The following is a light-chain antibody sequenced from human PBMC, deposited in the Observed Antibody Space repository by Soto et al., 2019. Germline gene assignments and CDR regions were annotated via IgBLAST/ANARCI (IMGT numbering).Light chain of an antibody. J-gene: IGKJ1*01. CDR1: QTIKTN. CDR3: QQYNDWPPRT. V-gene: IGKV3-15*01. CDR2: GAS. Sequence: EIVMTQSPATLSVSPGERATLSCRASQTIKTNLAWYQQKPGQAPRLLIYGASTRATAIPARFSGSGSGTEFTLTISSLQSADFAVYYCQQYNDWPPRTFGQGTKVEIK.